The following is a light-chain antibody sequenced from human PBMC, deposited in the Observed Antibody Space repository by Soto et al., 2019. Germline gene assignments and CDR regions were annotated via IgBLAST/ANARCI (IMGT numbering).Light chain of an antibody. J-gene: IGKJ1*01. CDR3: QQYSHWPPTWT. CDR2: GAS. V-gene: IGKV3-15*01. CDR1: QSVSSN. Sequence: EIVMTQSPATLSVSPGERATLSCRASQSVSSNLAWYQQKPGQAPRLLIYGASTRATGFPARFSGSGSGTEFTLTINSLQSEDFAVYYCQQYSHWPPTWTFGQGTKVEIK.